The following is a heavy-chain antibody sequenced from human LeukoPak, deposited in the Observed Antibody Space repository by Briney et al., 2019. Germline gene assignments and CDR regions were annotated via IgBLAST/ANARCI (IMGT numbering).Heavy chain of an antibody. V-gene: IGHV3-30-3*01. D-gene: IGHD2-2*01. J-gene: IGHJ6*02. CDR2: ISYDGSNK. Sequence: GGSLRLSCAASGFTFSSYAMHWVRQAPGKGLEWVAVISYDGSNKYYADSVKGRFTISRDNSKNTLFLQMNSLRAEDTAVYYCAKAGYQMLGWYYYGMDVWGQGTTVTVSS. CDR1: GFTFSSYA. CDR3: AKAGYQMLGWYYYGMDV.